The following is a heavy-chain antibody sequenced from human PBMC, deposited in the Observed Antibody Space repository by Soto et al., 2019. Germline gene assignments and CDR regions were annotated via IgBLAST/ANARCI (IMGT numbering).Heavy chain of an antibody. Sequence: SVKVSCKASGGTFSSYTISWVRQAPGQGLEWMGRIIPILGIANYAQKFQGRVTITADKSTSTAYMELSSLRSEDTAVYYCAGRVVPAAKAFDGMDVWGQGTTVTVSS. CDR3: AGRVVPAAKAFDGMDV. CDR2: IIPILGIA. J-gene: IGHJ6*02. CDR1: GGTFSSYT. V-gene: IGHV1-69*02. D-gene: IGHD2-2*01.